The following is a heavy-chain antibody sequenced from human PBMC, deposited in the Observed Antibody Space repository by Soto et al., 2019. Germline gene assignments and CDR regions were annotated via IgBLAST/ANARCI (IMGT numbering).Heavy chain of an antibody. V-gene: IGHV3-33*01. Sequence: QVQLVESGGGVVQPGRSLRLSCAASGFTFRNYGMHWVRQAPGKGLEWVAVIWYDGSNKYYADSVKGRFTISRDNSKSTLHLQMNSLRAEDTAVYYCPRDVSSRYFDLWGRGSLVTVSS. J-gene: IGHJ2*01. CDR3: PRDVSSRYFDL. CDR1: GFTFRNYG. CDR2: IWYDGSNK.